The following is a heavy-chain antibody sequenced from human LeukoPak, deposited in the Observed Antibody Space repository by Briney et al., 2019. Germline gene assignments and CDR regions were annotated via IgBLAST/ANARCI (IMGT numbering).Heavy chain of an antibody. CDR3: ARVAGRITMVRGVHDFDY. J-gene: IGHJ4*02. Sequence: SETLSLTCTVSGGSISSSSYYWGWIRQPPGKGLEWIGSIYYSGSTYYNPSLKSRVTISVDTSKNQFSLKLSSVTAADTAVYYCARVAGRITMVRGVHDFDYWGQGTLVTVSS. V-gene: IGHV4-39*07. CDR2: IYYSGST. CDR1: GGSISSSSYY. D-gene: IGHD3-10*01.